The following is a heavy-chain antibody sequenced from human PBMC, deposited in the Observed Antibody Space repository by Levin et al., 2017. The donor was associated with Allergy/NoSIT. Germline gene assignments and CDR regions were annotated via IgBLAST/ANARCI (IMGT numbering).Heavy chain of an antibody. J-gene: IGHJ4*02. Sequence: HPGGSLRLSCSASGFTFGAFSMHWVRQAPGKGLEYVSRINNNGGSTIYADSVKGRFTVSRDNSKNTLSLQLSSLRVEDTAVYFCVKEKSLYDSGWYLGDWGQGTLVTVSS. CDR3: VKEKSLYDSGWYLGD. V-gene: IGHV3-64D*06. CDR2: INNNGGST. CDR1: GFTFGAFS. D-gene: IGHD3-22*01.